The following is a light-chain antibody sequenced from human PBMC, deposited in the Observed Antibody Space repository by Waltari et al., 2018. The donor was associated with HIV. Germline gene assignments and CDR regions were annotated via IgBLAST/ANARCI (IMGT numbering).Light chain of an antibody. CDR1: QSLLHRNGYNY. CDR3: MQALQRIT. J-gene: IGKJ5*01. CDR2: LGS. V-gene: IGKV2-28*01. Sequence: DIVMTQSPLSLSVTAGEPASISCGSSQSLLHRNGYNYLDWYLQKPGQSPQLLIYLGSNRASGVTDRFSGSGSGTDFTLKISRVEAEDVGVYYCMQALQRITFGQGTRLEIK.